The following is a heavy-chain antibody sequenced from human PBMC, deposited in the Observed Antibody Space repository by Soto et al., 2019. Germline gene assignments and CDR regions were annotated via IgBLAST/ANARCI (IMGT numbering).Heavy chain of an antibody. V-gene: IGHV3-30*18. J-gene: IGHJ6*02. CDR1: GFTFSSYG. D-gene: IGHD6-19*01. CDR3: VKDGSSGWPYYYVLDV. Sequence: QVQLVESGGGVVQPGRSLRLSCAASGFTFSSYGMHWVRQAPGKGLEWVAVISYDGSKKYYADSVKGRFTISRDHSKNTLSLQMSRLRAEDTAVYYCVKDGSSGWPYYYVLDVWGQGTTGTVSS. CDR2: ISYDGSKK.